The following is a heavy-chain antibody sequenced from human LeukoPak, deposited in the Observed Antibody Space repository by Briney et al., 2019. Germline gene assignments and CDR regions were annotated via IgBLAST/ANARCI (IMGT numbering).Heavy chain of an antibody. Sequence: GGSLRLSCAASGFTFSSYGMHWVRQAPGKGLEWVAFIRYDGSNKYYADSVKGRFTISRDNSKNTLYLQMNSLRAEDTAVYYCAKDNGREYYFDYWGQGTLVTVSS. D-gene: IGHD1-26*01. CDR3: AKDNGREYYFDY. CDR1: GFTFSSYG. J-gene: IGHJ4*02. CDR2: IRYDGSNK. V-gene: IGHV3-30*02.